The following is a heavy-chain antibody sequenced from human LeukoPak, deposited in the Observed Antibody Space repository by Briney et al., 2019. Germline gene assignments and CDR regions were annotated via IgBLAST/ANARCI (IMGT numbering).Heavy chain of an antibody. CDR2: IFRTGST. CDR1: GVSIGTSSYY. CDR3: ARRVGSYGSGSLNYFDP. D-gene: IGHD3-10*01. Sequence: PSETLSLTCTVSGVSIGTSSYYWGWIRQPPGKGLEWIGSIFRTGSTYYSASLKSRLSISVDTSKNHIVLKLTSVTAADTAVYFCARRVGSYGSGSLNYFDPWGQGILVSVSS. J-gene: IGHJ5*01. V-gene: IGHV4-39*02.